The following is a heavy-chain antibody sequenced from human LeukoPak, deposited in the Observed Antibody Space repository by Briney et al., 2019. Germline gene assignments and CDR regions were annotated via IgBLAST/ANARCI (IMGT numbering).Heavy chain of an antibody. Sequence: GGSLRLSCAASGFTVSSNYMSWVRQAPGKGLEWVSVIYSGGSTYYADSVKGRFTISRDNSKNTLYLQMNSLRAEDTAVYYCARDRGFLYYYGMDAWGQGTTVTVSS. CDR3: ARDRGFLYYYGMDA. CDR1: GFTVSSNY. V-gene: IGHV3-66*01. J-gene: IGHJ6*02. D-gene: IGHD3-10*01. CDR2: IYSGGST.